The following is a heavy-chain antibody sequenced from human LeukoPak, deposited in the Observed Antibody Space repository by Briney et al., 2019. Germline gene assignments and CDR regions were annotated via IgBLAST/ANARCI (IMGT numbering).Heavy chain of an antibody. CDR2: IRSKANSYAT. CDR3: TRVGCSGGSCYPGY. D-gene: IGHD2-15*01. CDR1: GFTFSGSA. J-gene: IGHJ4*02. Sequence: GGSLRLSCAASGFTFSGSAMHWVRQASGKGLEWVGRIRSKANSYATAYAASVKGRFTISRDDSKNTAYLQMNSLKTEDTAVYYCTRVGCSGGSCYPGYWGQGTLVTVSS. V-gene: IGHV3-73*01.